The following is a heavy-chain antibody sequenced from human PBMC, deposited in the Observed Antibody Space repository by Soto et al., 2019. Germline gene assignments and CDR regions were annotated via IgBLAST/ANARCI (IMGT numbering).Heavy chain of an antibody. J-gene: IGHJ6*03. D-gene: IGHD3-3*01. Sequence: ASVKVSCKASGYTFTSYGISWVRQAPGQGLEWMGWISAYNGNTNYAQKLQGRVTMTTDTSTSTAYMELRSLRSDDTAVYYCARGGITIFGSVDLGQNYYMDVWGKGTTVTVSS. V-gene: IGHV1-18*01. CDR3: ARGGITIFGSVDLGQNYYMDV. CDR2: ISAYNGNT. CDR1: GYTFTSYG.